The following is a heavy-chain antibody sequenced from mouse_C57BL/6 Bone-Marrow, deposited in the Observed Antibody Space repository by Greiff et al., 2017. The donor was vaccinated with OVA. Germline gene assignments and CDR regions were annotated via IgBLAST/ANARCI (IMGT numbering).Heavy chain of an antibody. V-gene: IGHV1-62-2*01. CDR2: FYPGSGSI. J-gene: IGHJ4*01. Sequence: QVHVKQSGAELVKPGASVKLSCKASGYTFTEYTIHWVKQRSGQGLEWIGWFYPGSGSIKYNEKFKDKATLTADKSSSTVYMELSRLTSEDSAVYFCARHEGDYDAMDYWGQGTSVTVSS. CDR3: ARHEGDYDAMDY. CDR1: GYTFTEYT.